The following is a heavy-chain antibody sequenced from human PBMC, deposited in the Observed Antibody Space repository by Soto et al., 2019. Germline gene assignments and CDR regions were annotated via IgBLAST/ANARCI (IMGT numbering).Heavy chain of an antibody. CDR3: ARGPQIMVRGGPEDAFDI. V-gene: IGHV3-53*04. CDR2: IYSGGST. CDR1: GFTVSSNY. D-gene: IGHD3-10*01. Sequence: EVQLVESGGGLVQPGGSLRLSCAASGFTVSSNYMSWVRQAPGKGLEWVSVIYSGGSTYYADSVKGRFTISRHNSKNTLYLQMNSLRAEDTAVYYCARGPQIMVRGGPEDAFDIWGQGTMVTVSS. J-gene: IGHJ3*02.